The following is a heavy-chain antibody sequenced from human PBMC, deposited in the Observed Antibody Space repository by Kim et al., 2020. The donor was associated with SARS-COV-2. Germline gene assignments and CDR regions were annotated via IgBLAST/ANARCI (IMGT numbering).Heavy chain of an antibody. CDR3: AKSGGDY. J-gene: IGHJ4*02. CDR2: ISYDGSNK. D-gene: IGHD3-10*01. CDR1: GFTFSSYG. V-gene: IGHV3-30*18. Sequence: GGSLRLSCAASGFTFSSYGMHWVRQAPGKGLEWLAVISYDGSNKYYADSVKGRFTISRDNSKNTLYLQMNSLRAEDTAVYYCAKSGGDYWGQGTLVTVSS.